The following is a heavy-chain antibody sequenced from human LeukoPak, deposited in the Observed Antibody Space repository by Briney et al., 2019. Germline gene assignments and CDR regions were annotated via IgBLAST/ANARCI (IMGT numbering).Heavy chain of an antibody. CDR2: IYPGDSDT. D-gene: IGHD3-10*01. J-gene: IGHJ5*02. CDR3: ARRDYGPGWRGSFDP. Sequence: GESLKISCDGIGYSFTSSWIVWVRQMPGKGLEWMGIIYPGDSDTRYSPSFQGQVTISADKSISTAYLQWSSLKTSDTAMYYCARRDYGPGWRGSFDPWGQGTLVTVSS. V-gene: IGHV5-51*01. CDR1: GYSFTSSW.